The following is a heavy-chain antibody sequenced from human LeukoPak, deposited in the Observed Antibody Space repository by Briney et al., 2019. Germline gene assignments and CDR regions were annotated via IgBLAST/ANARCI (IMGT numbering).Heavy chain of an antibody. CDR2: TYYRSKWYN. Sequence: SQTLSLTCDISGDSVSSNSAAWNWIRQSPSRGLEWLGRTYYRSKWYNDYAISVKSRMTINADTSKNQFSLQLNSVTPEDTAVYYCAKDPSSYGYWYFDLWGRGTLVTVSS. CDR3: AKDPSSYGYWYFDL. V-gene: IGHV6-1*01. CDR1: GDSVSSNSAA. D-gene: IGHD5-18*01. J-gene: IGHJ2*01.